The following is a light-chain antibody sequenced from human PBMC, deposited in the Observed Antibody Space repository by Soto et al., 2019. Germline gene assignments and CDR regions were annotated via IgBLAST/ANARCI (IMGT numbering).Light chain of an antibody. J-gene: IGLJ1*01. V-gene: IGLV2-11*01. Sequence: QSALTQPRSVSGSPGQSVTISCTGTSSDVGGYNYVSWYQQHPGKAPKLIIYDVSKRPSGVPDRFSGSKSGNTASLTISGLQDEDEADYYCCSYAGSDTHYVFGTGTKLTVL. CDR2: DVS. CDR3: CSYAGSDTHYV. CDR1: SSDVGGYNY.